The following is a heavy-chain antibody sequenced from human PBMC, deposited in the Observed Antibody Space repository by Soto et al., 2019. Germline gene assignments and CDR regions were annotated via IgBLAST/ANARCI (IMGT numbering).Heavy chain of an antibody. CDR3: AKDGGITMVRGVHGREPHFDY. CDR2: ISGSGGST. D-gene: IGHD3-10*01. CDR1: GFTFSSYA. J-gene: IGHJ4*02. Sequence: GGSLRLSCAASGFTFSSYAMSWVRQATGKGLEWVSAISGSGGSTYYADSVKGRFTISRDNSKNTLYLQMNSLRAEDTAVYYCAKDGGITMVRGVHGREPHFDYWGQGTLVTVSS. V-gene: IGHV3-23*01.